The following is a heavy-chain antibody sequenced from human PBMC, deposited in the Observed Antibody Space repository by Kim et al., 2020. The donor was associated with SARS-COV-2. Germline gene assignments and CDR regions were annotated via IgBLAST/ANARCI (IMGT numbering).Heavy chain of an antibody. V-gene: IGHV1-18*04. CDR2: ISAYNGNT. Sequence: ASVKVSCKASGYTFTSYGISWVRQAPGQGLEWMGWISAYNGNTNYAQKLQGRVTMTTDTSTSTAYMELRSLRSDDTAVYYCARGYDILTGYYTGFDYWGQGTLVTVSS. J-gene: IGHJ4*02. CDR3: ARGYDILTGYYTGFDY. CDR1: GYTFTSYG. D-gene: IGHD3-9*01.